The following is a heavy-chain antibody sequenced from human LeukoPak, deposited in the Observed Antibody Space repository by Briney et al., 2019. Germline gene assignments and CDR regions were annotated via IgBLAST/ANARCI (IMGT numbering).Heavy chain of an antibody. CDR2: ISYDGSNK. CDR3: AREVNYYGSGSYFDY. V-gene: IGHV3-30-3*01. J-gene: IGHJ4*02. Sequence: GGSLRLSCAASGFTFSSYAMHWVRQAPGKGLEWVAVISYDGSNKYYADSVKGRFTISRDNSKNTLCLQMNSLRAEDTAVYYCAREVNYYGSGSYFDYWGQGTLVTVSS. CDR1: GFTFSSYA. D-gene: IGHD3-10*01.